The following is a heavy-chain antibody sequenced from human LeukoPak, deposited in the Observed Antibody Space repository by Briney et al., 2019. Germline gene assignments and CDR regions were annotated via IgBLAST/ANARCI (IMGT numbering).Heavy chain of an antibody. CDR1: GFTFSSYW. Sequence: QSGGSLRLSCAASGFTFSSYWMSWVRQAPGKGLGWVANIKQDESEKYYVDSVKGRFTISRDNSKNTLYLQMNSLRSEDTAVYYCAKEIWPTVTTPGRTYFDYWGQGTLVTVSS. CDR3: AKEIWPTVTTPGRTYFDY. D-gene: IGHD4-17*01. V-gene: IGHV3-7*01. J-gene: IGHJ4*02. CDR2: IKQDESEK.